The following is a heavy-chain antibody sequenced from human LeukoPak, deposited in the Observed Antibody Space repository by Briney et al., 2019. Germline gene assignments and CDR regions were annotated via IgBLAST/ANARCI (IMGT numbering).Heavy chain of an antibody. CDR3: ASYSSASAFDY. Sequence: SETLSLTCTVSGGSISSGDYYWSWIRQPPGKGLEWIGYIYYSGSTYYNPSLKSRVTISVDTSKNQFSLKLSSVTAADTAVYYCASYSSASAFDYWGQGALVTVSS. V-gene: IGHV4-30-4*08. CDR1: GGSISSGDYY. J-gene: IGHJ4*02. D-gene: IGHD2-21*01. CDR2: IYYSGST.